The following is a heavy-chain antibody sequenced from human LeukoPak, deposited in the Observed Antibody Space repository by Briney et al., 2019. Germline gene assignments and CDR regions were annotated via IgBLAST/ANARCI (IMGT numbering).Heavy chain of an antibody. V-gene: IGHV1-2*04. Sequence: ASVKVSCKASGYTFTGYHVHWVRQAPGQGLEWMGWINPNSGGTNYAQKFQGWVTMTRDTSISTAYMELSRLRSDDTAVYYCARDNSSGWYDYWGQGTLVTVSS. CDR3: ARDNSSGWYDY. J-gene: IGHJ4*02. CDR1: GYTFTGYH. CDR2: INPNSGGT. D-gene: IGHD6-19*01.